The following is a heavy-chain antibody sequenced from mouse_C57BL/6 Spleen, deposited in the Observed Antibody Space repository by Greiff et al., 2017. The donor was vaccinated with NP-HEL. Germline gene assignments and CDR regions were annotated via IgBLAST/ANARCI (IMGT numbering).Heavy chain of an antibody. D-gene: IGHD2-3*01. CDR3: TTGRLLIWYFDV. V-gene: IGHV14-4*01. CDR2: IDPENGDT. J-gene: IGHJ1*03. CDR1: GFNIKDDY. Sequence: VQLQQSGAELVRPGASVKLSCTASGFNIKDDYMHWVKQRPEQGLEWIGWIDPENGDTEYASKFQGKATITADTSSNTAYLQLSSLTPEDTAVYYWTTGRLLIWYFDVWGTGTTVTVSS.